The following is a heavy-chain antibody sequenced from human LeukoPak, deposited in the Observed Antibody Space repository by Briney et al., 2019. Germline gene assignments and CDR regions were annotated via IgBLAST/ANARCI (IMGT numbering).Heavy chain of an antibody. D-gene: IGHD6-13*01. V-gene: IGHV3-23*01. CDR3: AKKTAAGTPGMLDY. Sequence: PGGSLRLSCAASGFTLSSYAMSWVRQAPGKGLEWVSAISGSGGSTYYADSVKGRFTISRDNSKNTLYLQMNSLRAEDTAVYYCAKKTAAGTPGMLDYWGQGTLVTVSS. CDR2: ISGSGGST. J-gene: IGHJ4*02. CDR1: GFTLSSYA.